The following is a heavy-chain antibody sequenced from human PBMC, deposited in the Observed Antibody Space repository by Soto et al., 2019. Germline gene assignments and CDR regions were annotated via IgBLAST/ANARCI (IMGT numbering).Heavy chain of an antibody. D-gene: IGHD3-22*01. CDR3: ARYYYDSFDY. Sequence: EVQLVESGGGLVQPGGSLRLSCAASGFTFSSYEMNWVRQAPGKGLEWVSYISSSGSTIYYADSVKGRFTISRDNAKNSLYLQMNSLRAEDTAVYYCARYYYDSFDYWGQGTLVTVSS. CDR2: ISSSGSTI. V-gene: IGHV3-48*03. CDR1: GFTFSSYE. J-gene: IGHJ4*02.